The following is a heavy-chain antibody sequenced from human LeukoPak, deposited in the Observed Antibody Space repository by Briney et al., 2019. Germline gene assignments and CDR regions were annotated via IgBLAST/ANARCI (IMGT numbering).Heavy chain of an antibody. CDR1: GYTLTELS. CDR2: FDSEDGET. CDR3: ATDRPRIAAAGTLYFDY. D-gene: IGHD6-13*01. Sequence: GASVKVSCKVSGYTLTELSMHWVRQAPGKGLEWMGGFDSEDGETIYAQKFQGRVTMTEDTSTDTAYMELSSLRSEDTAVYYCATDRPRIAAAGTLYFDYWGQGTLVTVSS. J-gene: IGHJ4*02. V-gene: IGHV1-24*01.